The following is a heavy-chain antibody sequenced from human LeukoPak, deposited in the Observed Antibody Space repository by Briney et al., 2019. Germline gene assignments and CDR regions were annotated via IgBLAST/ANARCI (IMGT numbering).Heavy chain of an antibody. Sequence: GVSLRLSCAASGFTYSNYWMTWAPGAPAKGLEWLANIKQDGSVKYYVDSVTGRFTISRDNARNSRYLQMNSLRAEDTAVYYCARIGYRSSSLDYWGKGTLVTVSS. CDR1: GFTYSNYW. CDR3: ARIGYRSSSLDY. CDR2: IKQDGSVK. J-gene: IGHJ4*02. D-gene: IGHD6-13*01. V-gene: IGHV3-7*04.